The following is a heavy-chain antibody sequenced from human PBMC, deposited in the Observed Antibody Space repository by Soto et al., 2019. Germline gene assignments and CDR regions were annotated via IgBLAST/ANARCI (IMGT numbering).Heavy chain of an antibody. CDR3: AGGGVGVGPKGIAY. V-gene: IGHV3-30-3*01. Sequence: QVQLVESGGGVVQPGRSLRLSCAASGFTFSSYAMHWVRQAPGKGLEWVTLISYDGSNQYYADSVKGRFTISRDNSKNTLYRQMNSLRPEDTAVYYWAGGGVGVGPKGIAYWGQGALVTVSP. D-gene: IGHD3-16*01. J-gene: IGHJ4*02. CDR2: ISYDGSNQ. CDR1: GFTFSSYA.